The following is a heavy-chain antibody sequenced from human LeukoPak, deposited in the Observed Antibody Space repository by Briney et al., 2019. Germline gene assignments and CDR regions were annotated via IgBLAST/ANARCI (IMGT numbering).Heavy chain of an antibody. CDR2: THYRSKWFN. J-gene: IGHJ3*02. D-gene: IGHD3-10*01. CDR3: ARGVFPAFDI. Sequence: SQTLSLTCDISGDSVSSNSVTWNWIRQSPSRGLEWLGRTHYRSKWFNDYAVSVKSRITINPDTSKNQFSCPLNYVTPEDTAVYYCARGVFPAFDIWGQGTMVTVSS. CDR1: GDSVSSNSVT. V-gene: IGHV6-1*01.